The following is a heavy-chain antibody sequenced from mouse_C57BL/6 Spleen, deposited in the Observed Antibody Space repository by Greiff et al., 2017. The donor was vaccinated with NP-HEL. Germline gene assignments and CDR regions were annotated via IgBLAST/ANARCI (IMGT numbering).Heavy chain of an antibody. D-gene: IGHD2-4*01. V-gene: IGHV1-15*01. CDR1: GYTFTDYE. Sequence: VHLVESGAELVRPGASVTLSCKASGYTFTDYEMHWVKQTPVHGLEWIGAIDPETGGTAYNQKFKGKAILTADKSSSTAYMELRSLTSEDSAVYYCTRSEDYDNWGQGTTLTVSS. CDR3: TRSEDYDN. J-gene: IGHJ2*01. CDR2: IDPETGGT.